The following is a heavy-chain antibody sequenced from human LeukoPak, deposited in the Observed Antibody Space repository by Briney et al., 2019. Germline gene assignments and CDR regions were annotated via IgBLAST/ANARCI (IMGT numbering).Heavy chain of an antibody. Sequence: RASVKVSCKASGYTFTSYYMHWVRQAPGQGLEWMGIINPSGGSTSYAQKFQGRVTMTRDTSTSTVYVEPSSLRSEDTAVYYCASQGSSDAFDIWGQGTMVTVSS. D-gene: IGHD3-10*01. CDR3: ASQGSSDAFDI. CDR2: INPSGGST. J-gene: IGHJ3*02. V-gene: IGHV1-46*01. CDR1: GYTFTSYY.